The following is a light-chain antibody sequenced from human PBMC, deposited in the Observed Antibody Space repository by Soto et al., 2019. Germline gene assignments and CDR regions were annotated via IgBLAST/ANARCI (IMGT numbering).Light chain of an antibody. J-gene: IGKJ1*01. CDR2: KAS. CDR3: QQYNTYSPT. V-gene: IGKV1-5*03. CDR1: QTISSW. Sequence: DIQMTQSPSTLSASVGDRVTITCRASQTISSWLAWYQQKPGKAPKLLISKASSLESGVPSRFGGSGSGTEFTLTISRLQPDDFAIYYCQQYNTYSPTFGQGTKVDIK.